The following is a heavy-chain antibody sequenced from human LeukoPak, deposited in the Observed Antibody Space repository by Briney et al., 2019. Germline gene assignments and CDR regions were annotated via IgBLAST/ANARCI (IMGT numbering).Heavy chain of an antibody. V-gene: IGHV1-18*01. CDR3: ARDPYCSSTSCFYYYGMDV. J-gene: IGHJ6*02. Sequence: GASVKVSCKASGYTFTSYGISWVRQAPGQGLEWMGWISAYNGNTNYAQKLQGRVTMTTDTSTSTAYMELRSLRSDDTAVYYCARDPYCSSTSCFYYYGMDVWGQGTTVTVSS. CDR2: ISAYNGNT. CDR1: GYTFTSYG. D-gene: IGHD2-2*01.